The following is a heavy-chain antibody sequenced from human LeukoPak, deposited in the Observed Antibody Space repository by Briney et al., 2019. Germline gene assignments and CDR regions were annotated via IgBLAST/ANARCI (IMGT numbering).Heavy chain of an antibody. Sequence: GRSLRLSCAASGFIFSTYGMHWVRQAPGKGLEWVAVISYDGSNKYYADSVKGRFTISRDNSKNTLYLQMNSLRAEDTAVYYCAKTLTPLRGGDYWGQGTLVTVSS. CDR2: ISYDGSNK. J-gene: IGHJ4*02. V-gene: IGHV3-30*18. CDR3: AKTLTPLRGGDY. D-gene: IGHD3-10*01. CDR1: GFIFSTYG.